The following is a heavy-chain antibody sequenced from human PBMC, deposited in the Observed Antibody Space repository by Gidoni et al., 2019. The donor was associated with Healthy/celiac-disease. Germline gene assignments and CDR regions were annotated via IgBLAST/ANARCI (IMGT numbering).Heavy chain of an antibody. J-gene: IGHJ3*02. CDR1: GFTVSSNY. CDR2: IYSGGST. D-gene: IGHD2-2*01. CDR3: ARDPANLNAFDI. Sequence: EVQLVESGGGLVQPGGSLRPSCAASGFTVSSNYMSWVRQAPGKGLELVAGIYSGGSTYYADCVKGRFTISRDNSKNTLYLQMNSLRAEDTAVYYCARDPANLNAFDIWGQGTMVTVSS. V-gene: IGHV3-66*02.